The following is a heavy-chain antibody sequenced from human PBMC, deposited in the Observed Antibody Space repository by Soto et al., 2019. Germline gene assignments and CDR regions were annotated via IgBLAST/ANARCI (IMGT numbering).Heavy chain of an antibody. D-gene: IGHD3-22*01. J-gene: IGHJ4*02. CDR3: ASYGAGYYDSSGHPPYFDY. CDR2: ISYDGSNK. Sequence: GGSLRLSCAASGFTFSSYAMHWVRQAPGKGLEWVAVISYDGSNKYYADSVKGRFTISRDNSKNTLYLQMNSLRAEDTAVYYCASYGAGYYDSSGHPPYFDYWGQGTLVTVSS. CDR1: GFTFSSYA. V-gene: IGHV3-30-3*01.